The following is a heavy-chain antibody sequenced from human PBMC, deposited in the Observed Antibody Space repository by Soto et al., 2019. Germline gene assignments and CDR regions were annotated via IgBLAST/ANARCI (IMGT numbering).Heavy chain of an antibody. CDR1: GFSFSSYW. CDR3: APWGGTCNSSSCYGGY. J-gene: IGHJ4*02. V-gene: IGHV3-7*01. Sequence: VQLVESGGGLVQPGGSLRLSCAASGFSFSSYWVSWVRQAPGKGLEWVANIKQDGSAKYYVESVEGRFTISRDNAKNSLYLQMDSLRAEDTAVYYCAPWGGTCNSSSCYGGYWGQGTLVTVSS. D-gene: IGHD2-2*01. CDR2: IKQDGSAK.